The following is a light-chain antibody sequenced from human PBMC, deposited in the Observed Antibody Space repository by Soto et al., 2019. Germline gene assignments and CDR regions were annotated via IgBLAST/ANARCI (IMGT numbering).Light chain of an antibody. CDR2: DVS. J-gene: IGKJ5*01. CDR3: QQYNNWPFS. CDR1: QSVSSY. Sequence: EIVLTQSPATLSLSPGERATLSCRASQSVSSYLAWYQQKPGQSPRLLIYDVSTRATGVPARFSGTGSETDFTLTISGLQSGDSAVYFCQQYNNWPFSFGQGTRLEIK. V-gene: IGKV3-15*01.